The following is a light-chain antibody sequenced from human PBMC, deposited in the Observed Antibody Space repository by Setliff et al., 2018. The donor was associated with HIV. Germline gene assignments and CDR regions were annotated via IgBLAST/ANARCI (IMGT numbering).Light chain of an antibody. Sequence: SYELTQPPSVSVAPGKTASITCGGNNIGRKSVHWYQQKPGQAPVLVVSDDVDRPSGIPERFSGSNSGNTTTLIISRVEGGDEADYYCHVWDSRDVVSGGGTKVTVL. J-gene: IGLJ2*01. CDR2: DDV. CDR1: NIGRKS. V-gene: IGLV3-21*03. CDR3: HVWDSRDVV.